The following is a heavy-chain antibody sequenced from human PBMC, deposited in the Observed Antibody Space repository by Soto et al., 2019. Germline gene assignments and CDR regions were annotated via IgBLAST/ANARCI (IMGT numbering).Heavy chain of an antibody. D-gene: IGHD4-17*01. Sequence: QVQLVESGGGVVQPGRSLRLSCAASGFTFSSYGMHWVRQAPGKGLEWVAVIWYDGRNKYYADSVKGRFTISRDNSKNTLYLQMNSLRAEDTAVYYCARGDDDYGDSFDYWGQGTLVTVSS. CDR1: GFTFSSYG. J-gene: IGHJ4*02. CDR3: ARGDDDYGDSFDY. CDR2: IWYDGRNK. V-gene: IGHV3-33*01.